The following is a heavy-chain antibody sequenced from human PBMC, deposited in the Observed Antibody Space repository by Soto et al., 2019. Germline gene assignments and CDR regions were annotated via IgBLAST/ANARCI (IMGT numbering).Heavy chain of an antibody. CDR2: IYSGGST. CDR3: AIACGGNPGLFDP. D-gene: IGHD2-15*01. J-gene: IGHJ5*02. Sequence: EVQLVESGGGLVQPGGSLRLSCAASGFTVSRDYMSWVRQAPGKGLEWVSVIYSGGSTYYADSVKDRCTFSRDNYKNTLYLQVTSLRAEETAVHYRAIACGGNPGLFDPWGQVCLVSASS. CDR1: GFTVSRDY. V-gene: IGHV3-53*01.